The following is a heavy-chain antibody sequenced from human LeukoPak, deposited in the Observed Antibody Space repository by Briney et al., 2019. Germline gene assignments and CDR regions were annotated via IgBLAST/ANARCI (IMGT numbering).Heavy chain of an antibody. Sequence: SETLSLTCAVYGGSFSGYYWSWIRQPPGKWLEWIGEINHSGSTNYNPSLKSRVTISVDTSKNQFSLKLSSVTAADTAVYYCARGVDYYDSSGYHLVWGQGTLVAVSS. CDR1: GGSFSGYY. V-gene: IGHV4-34*01. J-gene: IGHJ4*02. CDR2: INHSGST. D-gene: IGHD3-22*01. CDR3: ARGVDYYDSSGYHLV.